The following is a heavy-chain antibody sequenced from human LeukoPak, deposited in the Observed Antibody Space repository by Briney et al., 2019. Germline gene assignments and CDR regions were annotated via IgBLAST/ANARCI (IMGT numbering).Heavy chain of an antibody. V-gene: IGHV3-23*01. CDR2: ISPGGGTT. D-gene: IGHD3-10*01. CDR3: AKIRSGSYYSTFDY. CDR1: GFAFGSEA. Sequence: PGGSLRLSCAVSGFAFGSEAMSWVRQSPARGLEWVASISPGGGTTYYADSVKGRFTISRDNSKNTLYLQMNSLRAEDTAVYYCAKIRSGSYYSTFDYWGQGTLVTVSS. J-gene: IGHJ4*02.